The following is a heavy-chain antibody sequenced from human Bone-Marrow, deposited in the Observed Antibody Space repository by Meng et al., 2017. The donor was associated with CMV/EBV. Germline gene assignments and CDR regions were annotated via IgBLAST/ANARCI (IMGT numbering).Heavy chain of an antibody. J-gene: IGHJ4*02. CDR3: ATFTYYYDSSGYYYPDYFDY. D-gene: IGHD3-22*01. V-gene: IGHV1-18*01. CDR1: GYTFPSYA. Sequence: ASVKVSCKASGYTFPSYAISWVRQAPGQGLEWMGWISAYNGNTKFAQNLQGRVTMTRDTSTSTAYMELRSLRSDDTAVYYCATFTYYYDSSGYYYPDYFDYWGQGTLVTVSS. CDR2: ISAYNGNT.